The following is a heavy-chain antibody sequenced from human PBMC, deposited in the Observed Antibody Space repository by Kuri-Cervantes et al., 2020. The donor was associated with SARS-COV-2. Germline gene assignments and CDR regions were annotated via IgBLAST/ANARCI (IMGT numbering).Heavy chain of an antibody. CDR1: GFTFKSYA. CDR2: ISGTGGGT. J-gene: IGHJ4*02. V-gene: IGHV3-23*01. Sequence: GESLKISCAASGFTFKSYAMNWVRQAPGKGLEWVSGISGTGGGTYYADSVKGRLTISRDNAKTSLYLQMNSLKPEDTAVYYCAREEGGELGEAFDYWGQGALVTVSS. CDR3: AREEGGELGEAFDY. D-gene: IGHD7-27*01.